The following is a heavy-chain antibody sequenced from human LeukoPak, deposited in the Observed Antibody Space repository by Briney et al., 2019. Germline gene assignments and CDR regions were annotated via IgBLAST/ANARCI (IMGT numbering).Heavy chain of an antibody. CDR1: GFTFSDYY. Sequence: GGSLRLSCAASGFTFSDYYMSWIRQAPGKGLEWVSYISSSGSTIYYADSVKGRFTISRDNAKNSLFLQMKSLRAEDTAVYFCAKRGVVIRVILVGFHKEAYYFDSWGQGALVTVSS. CDR3: AKRGVVIRVILVGFHKEAYYFDS. CDR2: ISSSGSTI. J-gene: IGHJ4*02. V-gene: IGHV3-11*01. D-gene: IGHD3-22*01.